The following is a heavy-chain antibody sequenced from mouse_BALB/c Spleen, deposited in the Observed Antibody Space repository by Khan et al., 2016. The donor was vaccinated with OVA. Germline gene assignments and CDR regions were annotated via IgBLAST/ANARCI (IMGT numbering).Heavy chain of an antibody. CDR2: IWTGGST. V-gene: IGHV2-9*02. Sequence: VQLQESGPGLVAPSQSLSITCTVSGFSLVTYGVHWVRQSPGRGLEWLGVIWTGGSTNYNSALMSRLSISKDNSKSQVFLKMTSMQTDDTAMYYCARETAYYGDYEAMDYWGQGTSVTVSS. CDR3: ARETAYYGDYEAMDY. J-gene: IGHJ4*01. CDR1: GFSLVTYG. D-gene: IGHD2-13*01.